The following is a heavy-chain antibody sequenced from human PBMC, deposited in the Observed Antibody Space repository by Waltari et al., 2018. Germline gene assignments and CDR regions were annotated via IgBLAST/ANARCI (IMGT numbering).Heavy chain of an antibody. Sequence: QVQLVQSGAEVKKPGSSVKVSCKASGGTFSSYAISWVRQAPGQGLEWMGGFILIFGTANYAQKVQGRVTITADESTSTAYMELSSLRSEDTAVYYCARAGRYFDWLLSADYWGQGTLVTVSS. J-gene: IGHJ4*02. CDR1: GGTFSSYA. V-gene: IGHV1-69*01. CDR2: FILIFGTA. D-gene: IGHD3-9*01. CDR3: ARAGRYFDWLLSADY.